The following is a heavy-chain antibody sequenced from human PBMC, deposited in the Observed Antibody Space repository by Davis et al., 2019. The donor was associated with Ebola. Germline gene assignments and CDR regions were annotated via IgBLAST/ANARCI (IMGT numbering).Heavy chain of an antibody. J-gene: IGHJ4*02. CDR1: GFTFSSYS. V-gene: IGHV3-21*04. Sequence: GESLKISCAASGFTFSSYSMNWVRQAPGKGLEWVSSISSSSYIYYADSVKGRFTISRDNAKNSLYLQMNSLRAEDTAVYYCVTENWYRFESWGQGTLVTVSS. CDR2: ISSSSYI. D-gene: IGHD1/OR15-1a*01. CDR3: VTENWYRFES.